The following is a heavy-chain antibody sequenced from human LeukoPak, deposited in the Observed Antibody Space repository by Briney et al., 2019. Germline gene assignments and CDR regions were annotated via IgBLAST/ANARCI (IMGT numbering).Heavy chain of an antibody. D-gene: IGHD2-21*01. CDR1: GFTFTNYA. J-gene: IGHJ4*02. Sequence: TGGSLRLSCGASGFTFTNYAMTWVRQAPGKGLEWVSSISDTYATTYYTDSVKGRCTISRDNSKNTVYLQLNNLRAEDTAVYFCVRHDSFIPFWGQGTLVTASS. CDR2: ISDTYATT. CDR3: VRHDSFIPF. V-gene: IGHV3-23*01.